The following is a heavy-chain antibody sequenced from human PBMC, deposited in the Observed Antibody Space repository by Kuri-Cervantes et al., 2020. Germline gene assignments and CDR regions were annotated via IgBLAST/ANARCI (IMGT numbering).Heavy chain of an antibody. CDR2: IYNNGST. D-gene: IGHD2-15*01. J-gene: IGHJ6*03. Sequence: SETLSLTCTVSGGSVSHYYWSWIRQPPGKGLEYIGYIYNNGSTNYNPSLESRVTISVDTSKNQFSLKLSSVTAADTAVYYCARGSFCSGGSCLFSYYYYYYMDVWGKGTTVTVSS. V-gene: IGHV4-59*02. CDR3: ARGSFCSGGSCLFSYYYYYYMDV. CDR1: GGSVSHYY.